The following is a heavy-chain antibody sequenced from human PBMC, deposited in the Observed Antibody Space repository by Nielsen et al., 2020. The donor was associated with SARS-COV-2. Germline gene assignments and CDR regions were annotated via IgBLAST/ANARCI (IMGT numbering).Heavy chain of an antibody. CDR2: IKQDGSEK. J-gene: IGHJ4*02. CDR3: ARDSEIDY. Sequence: GGSLRLSCAASGFPFSTYTMSWVRQAPGKGLEWVANIKQDGSEKYYVDSVKGRFTISRDNAKNSLYLQMNSLRAEDTAVYYCARDSEIDYWGQGTLVTVSS. CDR1: GFPFSTYT. V-gene: IGHV3-7*01.